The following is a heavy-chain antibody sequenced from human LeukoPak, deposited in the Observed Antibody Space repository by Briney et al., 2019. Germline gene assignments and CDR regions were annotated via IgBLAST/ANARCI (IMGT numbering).Heavy chain of an antibody. Sequence: GESLKISCKGSGYSFTSYWIGWVRQMPGKGLEWMGIIYPGDSDTRYSPSFQGQVTISADKSISTAYQQWSSLKASDTAMYYCARHVPGYSYGYGSIDYWGQGTLVTVSS. J-gene: IGHJ4*02. V-gene: IGHV5-51*01. CDR1: GYSFTSYW. CDR3: ARHVPGYSYGYGSIDY. D-gene: IGHD5-18*01. CDR2: IYPGDSDT.